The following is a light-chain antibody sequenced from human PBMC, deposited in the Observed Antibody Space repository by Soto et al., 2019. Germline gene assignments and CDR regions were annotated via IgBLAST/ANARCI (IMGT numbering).Light chain of an antibody. J-gene: IGLJ1*01. V-gene: IGLV2-11*01. CDR3: CSYAGSYTLYV. CDR1: ISDVGGYNY. CDR2: DVS. Sequence: QSVLTQPRSVSGSPGQSVTISCTGTISDVGGYNYVSWYQQHPGKAPKLMIYDVSKRPSGVPDRCSGSKSGNTASLTISGLQAEDEADYYCCSYAGSYTLYVFGTGTKVTVL.